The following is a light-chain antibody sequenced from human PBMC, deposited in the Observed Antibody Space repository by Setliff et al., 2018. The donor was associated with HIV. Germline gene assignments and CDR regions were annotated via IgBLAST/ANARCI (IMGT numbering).Light chain of an antibody. CDR2: DVT. Sequence: QSVLTQPASVSGSPGQSITISCTGTSSDVGGYNYVSWYQQHPGKAPKLMIYDVTKRSSGVSNRFSGSKSGNTASLTISGLQAEHEADYYCCSYAGSSTTYVFGTGTKVTVL. V-gene: IGLV2-23*02. J-gene: IGLJ1*01. CDR3: CSYAGSSTTYV. CDR1: SSDVGGYNY.